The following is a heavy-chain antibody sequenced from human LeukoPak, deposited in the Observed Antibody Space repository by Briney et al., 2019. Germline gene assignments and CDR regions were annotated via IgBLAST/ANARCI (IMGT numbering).Heavy chain of an antibody. V-gene: IGHV1-8*01. CDR3: ARGPHNVRFDP. CDR1: GYTFASYD. Sequence: ASVKVSCKASGYTFASYDINWVRQATGQGLEWMGWMNPSSDNTVYAQKFQGRVTMTRNTSISTAYMELSSLRSEDTAVYYCARGPHNVRFDPWGQGTLVTVSS. D-gene: IGHD1-14*01. J-gene: IGHJ5*02. CDR2: MNPSSDNT.